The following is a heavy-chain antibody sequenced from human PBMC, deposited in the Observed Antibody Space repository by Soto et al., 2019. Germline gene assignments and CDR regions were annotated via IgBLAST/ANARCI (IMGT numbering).Heavy chain of an antibody. CDR1: GGSISRSY. J-gene: IGHJ3*02. V-gene: IGHV4-4*09. CDR3: ATLNLDILTGYYAFDI. D-gene: IGHD3-9*01. Sequence: QVQLQESGPGLVKPSETLSLTCTVSGGSISRSYWSWIRQSPGKGLEYVGYISSSWSTNHNPALKSRVTLSLDSYKTQCSLQLPSVTAADTAVYYCATLNLDILTGYYAFDIWGPGPVVTVSS. CDR2: ISSSWST.